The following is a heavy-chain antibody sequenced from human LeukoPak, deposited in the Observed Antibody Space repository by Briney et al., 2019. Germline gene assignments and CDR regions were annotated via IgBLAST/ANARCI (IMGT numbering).Heavy chain of an antibody. CDR2: ISGSGGST. V-gene: IGHV3-23*01. J-gene: IGHJ4*02. CDR3: AKEHGYSYGYSWDY. CDR1: GFTFSSYA. D-gene: IGHD5-18*01. Sequence: PGGSLRLSCAASGFTFSSYAMSWVRQAPGKGLEWVLAISGSGGSTYYADSVKGRFTISRDNSKNTLYLQMNSLRAEDTAVYYCAKEHGYSYGYSWDYWGQGTLVTVSS.